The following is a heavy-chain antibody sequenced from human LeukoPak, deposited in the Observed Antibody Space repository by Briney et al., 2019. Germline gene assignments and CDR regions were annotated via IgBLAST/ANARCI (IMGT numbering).Heavy chain of an antibody. Sequence: PGGSLRLSCAASGFTFSNYNMNWVRQARGKGLEGVSYIRSSSTTILYADSVRGRCTISRDNARNSLYLQMNSLRAEDTAVYYCARDFLEDVYWGQGTLVTVSS. CDR1: GFTFSNYN. J-gene: IGHJ4*02. V-gene: IGHV3-48*01. D-gene: IGHD3-3*01. CDR3: ARDFLEDVY. CDR2: IRSSSTTI.